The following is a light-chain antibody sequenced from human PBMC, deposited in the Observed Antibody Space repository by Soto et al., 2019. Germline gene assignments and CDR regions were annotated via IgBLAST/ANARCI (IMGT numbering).Light chain of an antibody. CDR2: AAS. V-gene: IGKV1-39*01. Sequence: DIQMTQSPSSLSASVGDRVTITCRASQSISSYLNWYQQKPGKAPKLLIYAASSLQSGVPSRFSGSGSGTDFTLTISSLQPEDFATYYCQQSYSTPPTFGGGTKVDXK. CDR1: QSISSY. CDR3: QQSYSTPPT. J-gene: IGKJ4*01.